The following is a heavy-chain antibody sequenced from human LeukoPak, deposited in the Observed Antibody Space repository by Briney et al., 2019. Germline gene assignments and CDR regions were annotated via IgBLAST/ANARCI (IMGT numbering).Heavy chain of an antibody. Sequence: GGSLRLSCAASGFTFSSYGMHWVRQAPGKGLEWVAVISYDGSKKYYADSVKGRFTISRDNSKNTLYLQMNSLRAEDTAVYYCAKDLEDSSGYPWGYFDYWGQGTLVTVSS. V-gene: IGHV3-30*18. J-gene: IGHJ4*02. CDR3: AKDLEDSSGYPWGYFDY. CDR2: ISYDGSKK. D-gene: IGHD3-22*01. CDR1: GFTFSSYG.